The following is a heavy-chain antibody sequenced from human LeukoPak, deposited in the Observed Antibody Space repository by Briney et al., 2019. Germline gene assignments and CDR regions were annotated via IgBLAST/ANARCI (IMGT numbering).Heavy chain of an antibody. Sequence: GGSLRLSCAASGFTFSSYSMNWVRQAPGKGLEWVSYISSSGSTIYYADSVKGRFTISRDNAKNSLYLQMNSLRAEDTAVYYCASYPIGGSGSYYYYYYGMDVWGKGTTVTVSS. CDR2: ISSSGSTI. D-gene: IGHD3-10*01. V-gene: IGHV3-48*04. CDR1: GFTFSSYS. CDR3: ASYPIGGSGSYYYYYYGMDV. J-gene: IGHJ6*04.